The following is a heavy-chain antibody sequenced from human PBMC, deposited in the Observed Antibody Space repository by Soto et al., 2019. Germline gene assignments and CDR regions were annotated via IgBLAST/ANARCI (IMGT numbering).Heavy chain of an antibody. CDR2: ISWNSGSI. D-gene: IGHD5-18*01. CDR1: GFTFDDYA. Sequence: GGSLRLSCAASGFTFDDYAMHWVRQAPGKGLEWVSGISWNSGSIGYADSAKGRFTISRDNAKNSLYLQMNSLRAEDTALYYCAKDMGGKGYSYGSYYYYYGMDVWGQGTTVTVSS. CDR3: AKDMGGKGYSYGSYYYYYGMDV. J-gene: IGHJ6*02. V-gene: IGHV3-9*01.